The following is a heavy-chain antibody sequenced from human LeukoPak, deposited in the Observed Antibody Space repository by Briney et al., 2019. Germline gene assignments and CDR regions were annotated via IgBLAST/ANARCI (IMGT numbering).Heavy chain of an antibody. CDR2: ISYDGSNK. J-gene: IGHJ6*02. Sequence: GGSLRLSCAASGFTFSSYAMHWVRQAPGKGLEWVAVISYDGSNKYYADSVKGRFTTSRDNSKNTLYLQMNSLRAEDTAVYYCARVPHYDNYYYYYYGMDVWGQGTTVTVSS. CDR1: GFTFSSYA. V-gene: IGHV3-30-3*01. D-gene: IGHD1-1*01. CDR3: ARVPHYDNYYYYYYGMDV.